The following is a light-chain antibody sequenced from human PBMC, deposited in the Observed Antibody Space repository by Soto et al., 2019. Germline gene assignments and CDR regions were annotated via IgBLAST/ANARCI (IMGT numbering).Light chain of an antibody. CDR2: GSS. V-gene: IGKV1-9*01. CDR1: QGIITY. Sequence: IQLTQSPSSLSASVGDSVNITCRASQGIITYLAWYQQKPGKAPNLLIYGSSTLQSGVPLRFSGSGSGTDFTLTINSLHAEDFATYYCQQTRSYPSTFGGGTKVDIK. CDR3: QQTRSYPST. J-gene: IGKJ4*01.